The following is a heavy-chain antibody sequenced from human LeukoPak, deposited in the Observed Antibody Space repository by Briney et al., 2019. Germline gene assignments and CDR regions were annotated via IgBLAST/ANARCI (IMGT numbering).Heavy chain of an antibody. V-gene: IGHV7-4-1*02. D-gene: IGHD5-18*01. CDR3: AREREDTAMVHGY. CDR2: INTNTGNP. CDR1: GYTFTSYG. J-gene: IGHJ4*02. Sequence: ASVKVSCKASGYTFTSYGISWVRQAPGQGLEWMGWINTNTGNPTYAQGFTGRFVFSLDTSVSTAYLQISSLKAEDTAVYYCAREREDTAMVHGYWGQGTLVTVSS.